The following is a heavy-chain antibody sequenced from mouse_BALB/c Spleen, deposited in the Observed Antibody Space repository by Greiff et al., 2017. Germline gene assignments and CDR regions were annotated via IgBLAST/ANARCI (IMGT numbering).Heavy chain of an antibody. CDR1: GFTFSDYY. CDR3: ARVLWDYAMDY. CDR2: ISDGGSYT. D-gene: IGHD1-1*02. V-gene: IGHV5-4*02. J-gene: IGHJ4*01. Sequence: EVQRVESGGGLVKPGGSLKLSCAASGFTFSDYYMYWVRQTPEKRLEWVATISDGGSYTYYPDSVKGRFTISRDNAKNNLYLQMSSLKSEDTAMYYCARVLWDYAMDYWGQGTSVTVSS.